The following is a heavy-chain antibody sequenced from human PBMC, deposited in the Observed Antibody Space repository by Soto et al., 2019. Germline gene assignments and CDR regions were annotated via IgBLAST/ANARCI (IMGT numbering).Heavy chain of an antibody. V-gene: IGHV4-39*01. J-gene: IGHJ4*02. Sequence: QLQLQESGPGLVKPSETLSLTCTVSGGSISSSSYYWGWIRQPPGKGLEWIGSIYYSGSTYYNPSLKSRVTISVDTSKNQFSLKLSSVTAADTAVYYCARQRLLWFGGPYYFDYWGQGTLVTVSS. D-gene: IGHD3-10*01. CDR1: GGSISSSSYY. CDR2: IYYSGST. CDR3: ARQRLLWFGGPYYFDY.